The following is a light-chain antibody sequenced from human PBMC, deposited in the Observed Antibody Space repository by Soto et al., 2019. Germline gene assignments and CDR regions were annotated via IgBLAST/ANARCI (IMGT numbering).Light chain of an antibody. J-gene: IGLJ2*01. CDR2: EVS. V-gene: IGLV2-14*01. CDR3: SSYTNRNTRL. CDR1: SSDVGVYNY. Sequence: QSALTQPASVSGSPGQSITISCTGTSSDVGVYNYVSWYQQHPGKVPKLIIYEVSNRPSGVSNRFSGSKSANTASLTISGLQAEDEADYYCSSYTNRNTRLFGGGTKLTVL.